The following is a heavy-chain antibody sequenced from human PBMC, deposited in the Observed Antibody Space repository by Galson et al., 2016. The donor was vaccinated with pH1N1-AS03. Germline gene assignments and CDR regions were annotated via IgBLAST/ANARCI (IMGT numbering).Heavy chain of an antibody. CDR3: ARETIRAGEFDL. CDR2: ISYHGNIK. CDR1: GFTFSSHS. J-gene: IGHJ3*01. V-gene: IGHV3-30-3*01. D-gene: IGHD1-26*01. Sequence: SLRLSCAASGFTFSSHSMHWARQAPDEGLEWVAGISYHGNIKFYAHSVKGRFTISRDSLQNTLDLQMNSLSAEDSAVYFCARETIRAGEFDLWGRGTVVTVSS.